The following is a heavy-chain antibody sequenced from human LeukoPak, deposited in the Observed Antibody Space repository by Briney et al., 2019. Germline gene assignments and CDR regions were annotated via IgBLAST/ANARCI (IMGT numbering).Heavy chain of an antibody. J-gene: IGHJ4*02. V-gene: IGHV1-2*02. Sequence: GASVKVSCKASGYTFTGYYMHWVRQAPGQGLEWMEWINPNSGGTNYAQRFQGRVTMTRDTSISTAYMELSRLRSDETAVYYCAREESGTSKADYWGQGTLVTVSS. CDR3: AREESGTSKADY. D-gene: IGHD3-10*01. CDR1: GYTFTGYY. CDR2: INPNSGGT.